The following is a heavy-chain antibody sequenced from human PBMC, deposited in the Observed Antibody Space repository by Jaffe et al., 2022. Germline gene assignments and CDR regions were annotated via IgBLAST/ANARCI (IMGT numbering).Heavy chain of an antibody. CDR2: ISGSGGST. D-gene: IGHD3-3*01. CDR1: GFTFTTYA. CDR3: AKDRLRAIFGVVPPHGVFDI. V-gene: IGHV3-23*01. J-gene: IGHJ3*02. Sequence: EVQLLESGGGLVQPGGSLRLSCAASGFTFTTYAMSWVRQAPGKGLEWVSAISGSGGSTYYADSVKGRFTISRDNSKNTLYLQMNSLRVEDTALYYCAKDRLRAIFGVVPPHGVFDIWGQGTMVTVSS.